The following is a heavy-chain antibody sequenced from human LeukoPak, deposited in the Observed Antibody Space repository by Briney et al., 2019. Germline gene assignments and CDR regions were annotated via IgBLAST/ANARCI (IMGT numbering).Heavy chain of an antibody. J-gene: IGHJ4*02. CDR2: IYYSGST. CDR3: ARRGVTTQSFDH. D-gene: IGHD4-17*01. CDR1: GGSITSSGYY. V-gene: IGHV4-39*01. Sequence: SETLSLTCTVSGGSITSSGYYWGWIRQPPGKGLEWIGSIYYSGSTYYNPSLKSRVTISADTSKNQFSLKLSSVTAADTAVYYCARRGVTTQSFDHWGQGTLVTVSS.